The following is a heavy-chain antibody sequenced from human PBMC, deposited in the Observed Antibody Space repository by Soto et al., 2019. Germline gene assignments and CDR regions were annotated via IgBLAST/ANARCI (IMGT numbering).Heavy chain of an antibody. CDR2: IYYRGST. J-gene: IGHJ6*02. D-gene: IGHD3-10*01. V-gene: IGHV4-59*12. Sequence: SETLSLTCTVSGGSISSYYWSWIRQPPGKGLEWIGYIYYRGSTNYNPSLKSRVTISVDTSKNQFSLKLSSVTAADTAVYYCARTRVRGYYYYYGMDVWGQGTTVTVSS. CDR1: GGSISSYY. CDR3: ARTRVRGYYYYYGMDV.